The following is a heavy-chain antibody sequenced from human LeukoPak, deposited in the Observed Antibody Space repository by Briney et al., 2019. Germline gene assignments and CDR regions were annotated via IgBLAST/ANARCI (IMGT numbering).Heavy chain of an antibody. V-gene: IGHV3-21*01. CDR3: ARALAGSREYYYYYYYMDV. Sequence: GGSLRLSCAASGFTFSNYNMHWVRQAPGKGLEWVSSISSSSSYIYYADSVKGRFTISRDNAKNSLYLQMNSLRAEDTAVYYCARALAGSREYYYYYYYMDVWGKGTTVTVSS. CDR1: GFTFSNYN. D-gene: IGHD3-10*01. J-gene: IGHJ6*03. CDR2: ISSSSSYI.